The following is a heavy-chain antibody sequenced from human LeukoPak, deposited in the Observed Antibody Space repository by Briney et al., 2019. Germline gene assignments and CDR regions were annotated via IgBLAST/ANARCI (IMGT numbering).Heavy chain of an antibody. J-gene: IGHJ6*02. V-gene: IGHV4-59*08. CDR2: IYYSGST. CDR1: GGSINSNY. D-gene: IGHD6-13*01. CDR3: ARLSLVPYGMDV. Sequence: SETLSLTCSASGGSINSNYWSWIRQPPGKGLEWIGYIYYSGSTNYDPSLKSRVTISVDTSKNQFSLKLSSVTAADTAVYYCARLSLVPYGMDVWGQGTTVTVSS.